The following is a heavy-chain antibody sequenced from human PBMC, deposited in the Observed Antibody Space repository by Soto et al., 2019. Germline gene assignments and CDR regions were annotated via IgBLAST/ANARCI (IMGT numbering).Heavy chain of an antibody. V-gene: IGHV3-23*01. Sequence: PGGSLRLSCEASGFNFGAYAMSGVRQAPGKGLEGGAGISGSSSGAYYTDSVKGRFTISRDNSKNTVYLQMNSLRGEDTAVYYCAKDRSENFWVYYYAMDVWGQGTAVTVS. D-gene: IGHD6-19*01. J-gene: IGHJ6*02. CDR1: GFNFGAYA. CDR2: ISGSSSGA. CDR3: AKDRSENFWVYYYAMDV.